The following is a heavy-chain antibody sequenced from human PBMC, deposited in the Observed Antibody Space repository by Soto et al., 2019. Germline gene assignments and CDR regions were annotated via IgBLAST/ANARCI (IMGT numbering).Heavy chain of an antibody. J-gene: IGHJ4*02. CDR2: IYPGNSDT. CDR1: GYTFTLYW. D-gene: IGHD3-10*01. Sequence: GECMKISCKGSGYTFTLYWIAWVRQMPGKGREWMGIIYPGNSDTRYSPSFQGQVTISADTSITTAYLQWSSLKASDTAMYYCARQYGSRSFDSWGQGSLVTVSS. V-gene: IGHV5-51*01. CDR3: ARQYGSRSFDS.